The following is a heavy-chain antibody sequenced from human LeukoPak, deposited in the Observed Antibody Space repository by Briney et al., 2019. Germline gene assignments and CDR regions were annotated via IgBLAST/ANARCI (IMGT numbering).Heavy chain of an antibody. D-gene: IGHD1-14*01. CDR2: IYYSGST. J-gene: IGHJ4*02. V-gene: IGHV4-39*07. CDR3: ASNREEEVRLWYFDY. CDR1: GASISGSSYY. Sequence: SETLSLTCTVSGASISGSSYYWGWIRQPPGKGLEWIGSIYYSGSTYYNPSLKSRVTISVDTSKNQFSLKLSSVTAADTAVYYCASNREEEVRLWYFDYWGQGTLVTVSS.